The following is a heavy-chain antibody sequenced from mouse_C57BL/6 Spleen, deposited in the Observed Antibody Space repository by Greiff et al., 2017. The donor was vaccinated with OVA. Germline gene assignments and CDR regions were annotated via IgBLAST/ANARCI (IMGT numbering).Heavy chain of an antibody. V-gene: IGHV1-64*01. CDR1: GYTFTSYW. D-gene: IGHD3-3*01. Sequence: QVQLQQSGAELVKPGASVKLSCKASGYTFTSYWMHWVKQRPGQGLEWIGMIHPTSGSTNYNEKFKSKATLTVDKSSSTAYMQLSSLTSEDSAVYYCARGGRDYFDYWGQGTTLTVSS. CDR2: IHPTSGST. J-gene: IGHJ2*01. CDR3: ARGGRDYFDY.